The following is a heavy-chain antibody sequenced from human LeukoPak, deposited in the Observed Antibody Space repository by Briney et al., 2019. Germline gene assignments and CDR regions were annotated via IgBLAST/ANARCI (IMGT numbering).Heavy chain of an antibody. CDR3: AKDDYYDSSGYSTFDY. V-gene: IGHV3-9*01. D-gene: IGHD3-22*01. CDR2: ISWNSGSI. Sequence: GGSLSLSCAASGFTFDDYAMHWVRQAPGKGLAWVSGISWNSGSIGYADSVKGRFTISRDNAKNSLYLQMNSLRAEDTALYYCAKDDYYDSSGYSTFDYWGQGTLVTVSS. J-gene: IGHJ4*02. CDR1: GFTFDDYA.